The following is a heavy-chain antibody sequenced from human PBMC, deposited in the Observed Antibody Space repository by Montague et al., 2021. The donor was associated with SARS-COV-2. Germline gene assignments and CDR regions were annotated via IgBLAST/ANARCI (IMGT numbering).Heavy chain of an antibody. J-gene: IGHJ6*02. D-gene: IGHD3-10*01. CDR3: ARVRYYGSGTSLGMDV. CDR2: INHSGST. V-gene: IGHV4-34*01. CDR1: GGSFSGYY. Sequence: SETLSLTCAVYGGSFSGYYWSWIRQPPGKGLEWFGEINHSGSTNYNPSLKSRVTISVDKSKNQFSPKLCSVTAADTAVYYCARVRYYGSGTSLGMDVWGQGTTVTVSS.